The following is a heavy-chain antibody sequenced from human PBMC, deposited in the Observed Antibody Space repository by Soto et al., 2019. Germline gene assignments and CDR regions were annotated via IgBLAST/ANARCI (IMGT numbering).Heavy chain of an antibody. V-gene: IGHV1-69*01. J-gene: IGHJ3*02. CDR3: AARPLHDGSCLSNADAFDI. Sequence: QVQLVQSGAEVKKPGSSVKVSCKASGGTFSSYAISWVRQAPGQGLEWMGGITPIFGTANYAQKFQGRVTITADESTSTAYRELSRLSTEDTTVYYCAARPLHDGSCLSNADAFDIWREGTMVTVSS. CDR2: ITPIFGTA. CDR1: GGTFSSYA. D-gene: IGHD1-26*01.